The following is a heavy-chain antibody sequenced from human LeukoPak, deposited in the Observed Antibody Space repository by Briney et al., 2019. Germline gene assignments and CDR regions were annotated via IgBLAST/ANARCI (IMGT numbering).Heavy chain of an antibody. Sequence: SETLSLTCTVSGGSISSYYWSWIRQPPGKGLEWIGYIYYSGSTNYNPSPKSRVTISVDTSKNQFSLKLSSVTAADTAVYYCARDDGIAAAGIRLGAFDIWGQGTMVTVSS. V-gene: IGHV4-59*12. J-gene: IGHJ3*02. D-gene: IGHD6-13*01. CDR1: GGSISSYY. CDR2: IYYSGST. CDR3: ARDDGIAAAGIRLGAFDI.